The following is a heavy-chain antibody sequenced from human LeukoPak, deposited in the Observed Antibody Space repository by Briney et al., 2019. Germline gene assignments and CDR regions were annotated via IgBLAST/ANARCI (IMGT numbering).Heavy chain of an antibody. CDR1: GSTFSSYA. Sequence: SVTVSCKASGSTFSSYAISWVRQAPGQGLEWMGRIIPILGIANYAQKFQGRVTITADKSTSTAYMELSSLRSEDTAVYYCAGGAWDQNWFDPWGQGTLVTVSS. CDR2: IIPILGIA. V-gene: IGHV1-69*04. D-gene: IGHD1-26*01. J-gene: IGHJ5*02. CDR3: AGGAWDQNWFDP.